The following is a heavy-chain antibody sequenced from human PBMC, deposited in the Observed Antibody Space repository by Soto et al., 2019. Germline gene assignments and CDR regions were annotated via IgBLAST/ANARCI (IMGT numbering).Heavy chain of an antibody. D-gene: IGHD2-2*01. CDR2: IIPIFGTA. V-gene: IGHV1-69*01. CDR3: ARTPPVVVPPRSWYFDL. Sequence: QVQLVQSGAEVKKPGSSVKVSCKASGGTFSSYAISWVRQAPGQGLEWMGGIIPIFGTANYAQKFQGRVTITADESTSAAYMEMSRLRSEDTAVYYCARTPPVVVPPRSWYFDLWGRGTLVTVSS. J-gene: IGHJ2*01. CDR1: GGTFSSYA.